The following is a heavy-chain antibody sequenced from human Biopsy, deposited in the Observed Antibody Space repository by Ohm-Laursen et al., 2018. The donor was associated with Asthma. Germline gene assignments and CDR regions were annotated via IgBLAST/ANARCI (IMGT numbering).Heavy chain of an antibody. D-gene: IGHD7-27*01. CDR1: GFTFDDFS. V-gene: IGHV3-9*01. CDR3: TKDTGELGMSAFDV. Sequence: SLRLSCAASGFTFDDFSMHWVRQAPGKGLEWVARVSWNSRDIAYADSVRDRFAISRGNAKNSLYLQMNSLRDEDTAFYHCTKDTGELGMSAFDVWGQGTMVAVSS. CDR2: VSWNSRDI. J-gene: IGHJ3*01.